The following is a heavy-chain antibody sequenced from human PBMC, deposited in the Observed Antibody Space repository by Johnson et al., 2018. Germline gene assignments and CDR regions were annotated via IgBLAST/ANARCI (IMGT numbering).Heavy chain of an antibody. V-gene: IGHV3-74*01. D-gene: IGHD6-13*01. Sequence: EVQLVESRGVLVQPGGSLRLSCAASGFTVSSNEMSWVRQAPGKGLVWVSRINSDGSSTSYADSVKGRFTISRDDAMNTLYLQMNSRRTEDTAVYYCAKDPRSSWKRASYYYYLDVWGKGTTVTVAS. J-gene: IGHJ6*03. CDR1: GFTVSSNE. CDR2: INSDGSST. CDR3: AKDPRSSWKRASYYYYLDV.